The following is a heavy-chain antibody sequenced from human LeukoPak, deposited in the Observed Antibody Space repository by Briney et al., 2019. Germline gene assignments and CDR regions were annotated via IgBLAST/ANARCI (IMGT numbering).Heavy chain of an antibody. V-gene: IGHV4-59*01. J-gene: IGHJ5*02. CDR3: ARGGYYGSGNDFRFDP. CDR1: GGSISSYY. Sequence: SETLSLTCTVSGGSISSYYWSWIRQSPGKGLECIGYIHYTGSTNYNPSLTSRVTISVETSKNQFSLKLKSVTAADTAVYYCARGGYYGSGNDFRFDPWGQGTLVTVSS. D-gene: IGHD3-10*01. CDR2: IHYTGST.